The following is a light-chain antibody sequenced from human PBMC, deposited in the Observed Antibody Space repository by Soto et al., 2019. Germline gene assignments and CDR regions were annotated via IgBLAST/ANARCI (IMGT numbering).Light chain of an antibody. Sequence: DIHMTQSPSTLSASVGDRVTITCRASQSISSWLAWYQQKPGKAPKLLIYDASSLESGVPSRFSGSGSGTEFTLTISSLQPDDFATYYCQQYNSYSLTWTFGQGTKVDIK. J-gene: IGKJ1*01. CDR1: QSISSW. CDR3: QQYNSYSLTWT. CDR2: DAS. V-gene: IGKV1-5*01.